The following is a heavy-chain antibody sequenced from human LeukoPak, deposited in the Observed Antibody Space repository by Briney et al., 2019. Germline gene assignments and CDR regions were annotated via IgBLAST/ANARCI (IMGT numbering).Heavy chain of an antibody. CDR2: ISYDGNHK. J-gene: IGHJ4*02. CDR1: GFTFSQYA. D-gene: IGHD5-18*01. Sequence: GRSLRLSCAASGFTFSQYAIHWVRQAPGKGLEWVAVISYDGNHKYYADSVKGRFTISRDNVKKSLSLEMNTLRAEDTAVYYCARGYNYGPDYWGQGTLVTVSS. V-gene: IGHV3-30-3*01. CDR3: ARGYNYGPDY.